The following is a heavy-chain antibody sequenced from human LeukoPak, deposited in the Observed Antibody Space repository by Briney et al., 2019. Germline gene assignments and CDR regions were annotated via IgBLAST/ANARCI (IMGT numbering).Heavy chain of an antibody. J-gene: IGHJ6*03. D-gene: IGHD2-8*01. V-gene: IGHV3-11*01. CDR1: GFTFSDYY. CDR3: ANGNRCTSPNCLGYYYFYMDV. Sequence: GGSLRLSCAASGFTFSDYYMSWIRQAPGKGLEWVSYISSSGSTIYYADSVKGRFTISRDNSKNTLYLQMNSLRAEDTAVYYCANGNRCTSPNCLGYYYFYMDVWGKGTTVTVSS. CDR2: ISSSGSTI.